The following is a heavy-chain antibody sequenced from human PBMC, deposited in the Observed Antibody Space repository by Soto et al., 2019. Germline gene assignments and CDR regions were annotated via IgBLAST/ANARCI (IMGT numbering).Heavy chain of an antibody. J-gene: IGHJ3*02. CDR2: IYSGGST. D-gene: IGHD3-10*01. CDR3: AREIMVRGVIAGAFDI. Sequence: ESGGGLVQPGGSLRLSCAASGFTVSSNYMSWVRQAPGKGLEWVSVIYSGGSTYYADSVKGRFTISRDNSKNTLYLQMNSLRAEDTAVYYCAREIMVRGVIAGAFDIWGQGTMVTVSS. V-gene: IGHV3-66*01. CDR1: GFTVSSNY.